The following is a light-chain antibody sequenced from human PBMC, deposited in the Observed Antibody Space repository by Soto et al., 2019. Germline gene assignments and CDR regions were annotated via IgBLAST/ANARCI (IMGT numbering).Light chain of an antibody. CDR1: SGDIGASNY. Sequence: QSVLTQPASVSGSPGQSITISCTGTSGDIGASNYVSWYQQFPDKAPKLIIYDVSDRPSGVSTRFSGSKSGNTASLTISGLQPEDEADYYCTSYRTYSGVFGTGTKLTVL. J-gene: IGLJ1*01. CDR3: TSYRTYSGV. CDR2: DVS. V-gene: IGLV2-14*01.